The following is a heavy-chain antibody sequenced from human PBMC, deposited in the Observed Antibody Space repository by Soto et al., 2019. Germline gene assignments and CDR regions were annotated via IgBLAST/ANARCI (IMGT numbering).Heavy chain of an antibody. CDR3: VKVSMPQHYGDTLFDY. CDR2: FSAGGRA. J-gene: IGHJ4*02. Sequence: QLLESGGGLVQPGGSLRLSCEASGFSFSSYALSWVRQAPGKGLEWVSTFSAGGRAYYADSLKGRFTIAKDTSKNTLRLQASSLRADDTAVYYCVKVSMPQHYGDTLFDYWGQGTRVTVSS. V-gene: IGHV3-23*01. CDR1: GFSFSSYA. D-gene: IGHD4-17*01.